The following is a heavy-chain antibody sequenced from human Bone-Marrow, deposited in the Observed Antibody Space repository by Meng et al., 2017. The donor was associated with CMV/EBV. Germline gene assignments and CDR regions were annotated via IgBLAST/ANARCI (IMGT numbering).Heavy chain of an antibody. CDR1: GYTFTSYG. J-gene: IGHJ3*02. CDR2: ISAYNGNT. D-gene: IGHD3-16*01. Sequence: ASVKVSCKASGYTFTSYGISWVRQAPGQGLEWMGWISAYNGNTNYAQKFQGRVTMTRDTSISTAYMELSRLRSDDTAVYYCARELVWGDTQTEDIAFDIWGQGTMVTVSS. V-gene: IGHV1-18*01. CDR3: ARELVWGDTQTEDIAFDI.